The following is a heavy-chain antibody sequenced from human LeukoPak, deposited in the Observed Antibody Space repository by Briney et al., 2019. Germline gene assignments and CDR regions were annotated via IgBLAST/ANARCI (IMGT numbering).Heavy chain of an antibody. CDR1: GFTFSGYP. CDR2: ISYDGSNK. V-gene: IGHV3-30-3*01. D-gene: IGHD6-13*01. Sequence: GGSLRLSCAASGFTFSGYPIHWVRQAPGKGLEWVAVISYDGSNKYYADSVKGRFTISRDNSKNTLYLQMNSLRAEDTAVYYCARDGGSAAAGSIDYWGQETLVIVSS. CDR3: ARDGGSAAAGSIDY. J-gene: IGHJ4*02.